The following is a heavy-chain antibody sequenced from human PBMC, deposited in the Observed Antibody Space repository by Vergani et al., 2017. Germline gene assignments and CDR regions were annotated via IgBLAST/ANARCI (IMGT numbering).Heavy chain of an antibody. CDR3: ASDRPGLVPAAVCDY. V-gene: IGHV1-18*01. J-gene: IGHJ4*02. CDR1: GYTFTSYG. D-gene: IGHD2-2*01. Sequence: QVQLVQSGAEVKKPGASVKVSCKASGYTFTSYGISWVRQAPGQGLEWMGWFSAYNGNTNYAQKLQGRVTMTTDTSTSTAYMELRSLRSDDTAVYYCASDRPGLVPAAVCDYWGQGTLVTVSS. CDR2: FSAYNGNT.